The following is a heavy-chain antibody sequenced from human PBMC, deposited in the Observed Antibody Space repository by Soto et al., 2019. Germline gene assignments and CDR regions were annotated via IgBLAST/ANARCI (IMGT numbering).Heavy chain of an antibody. V-gene: IGHV1-2*02. J-gene: IGHJ5*02. CDR3: ARVIRGDYYNSPLDT. CDR1: GYTFTGYF. D-gene: IGHD3-10*01. CDR2: INPYSGGA. Sequence: ASVKVSCKASGYTFTGYFMHWVRQAPGQGLEWMGWINPYSGGADYAQSFQGRVTMTRDTSISTVYMELSRLRFDDTAVYYCARVIRGDYYNSPLDTCGQGTVVTVSS.